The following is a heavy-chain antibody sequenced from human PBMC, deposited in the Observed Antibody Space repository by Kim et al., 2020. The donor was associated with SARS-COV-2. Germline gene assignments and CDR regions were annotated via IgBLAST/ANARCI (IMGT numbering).Heavy chain of an antibody. CDR3: ARDGDYGDYFDY. CDR2: IYYSGST. D-gene: IGHD4-17*01. V-gene: IGHV4-59*01. Sequence: SETLSLTCTVSGGSISSYYWSWIRQPPGKGLEWIGYIYYSGSTNYNPSLKSRVTISVDTSKNQFSLKLSSVTAADTAVYYCARDGDYGDYFDYWGQGTLVTVSS. J-gene: IGHJ4*02. CDR1: GGSISSYY.